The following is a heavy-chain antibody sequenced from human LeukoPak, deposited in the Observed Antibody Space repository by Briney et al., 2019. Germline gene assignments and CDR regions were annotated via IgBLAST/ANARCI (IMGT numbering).Heavy chain of an antibody. V-gene: IGHV4-39*01. J-gene: IGHJ4*02. CDR1: GASISSNNYF. Sequence: SETLSLTCNVSGASISSNNYFWGWIRQPAGKGLEYIGSVDYSGTNYYNPSLKSRVTVSVNKPNNQFSVKLRTVSAADTAVYYCAGRDTYGKIFDFWGQGTLVTVSS. CDR3: AGRDTYGKIFDF. D-gene: IGHD5-18*01. CDR2: VDYSGTN.